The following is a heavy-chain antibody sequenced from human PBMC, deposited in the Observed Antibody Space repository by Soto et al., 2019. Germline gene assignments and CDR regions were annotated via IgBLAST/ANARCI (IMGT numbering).Heavy chain of an antibody. CDR3: ARHYNLLDY. D-gene: IGHD1-1*01. J-gene: IGHJ4*02. CDR1: GDSISSGDYY. Sequence: QVQLQESGPGLVKPSQTLSLTCTVSGDSISSGDYYWSWIRQPPGKGLEWIGYIYYTGITKYNPSLKSRLTISVDTSKNQFSLKVTSVTAADTAIYYCARHYNLLDYWGQGTLVTVSS. V-gene: IGHV4-30-4*01. CDR2: IYYTGIT.